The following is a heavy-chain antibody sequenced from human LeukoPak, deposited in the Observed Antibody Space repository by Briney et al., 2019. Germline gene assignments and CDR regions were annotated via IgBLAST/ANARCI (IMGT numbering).Heavy chain of an antibody. V-gene: IGHV1-46*01. CDR1: GFTFTNHW. CDR2: INPNGDYT. D-gene: IGHD2-8*01. CDR3: ARDHSDNNAWWFDP. Sequence: ASVKVSCKASGFTFTNHWMHWVRQAPGQGLEWMGIINPNGDYTIYAQKFQDRVTMTRDTSTSTPYMELSSLRFDDTAVYYCARDHSDNNAWWFDPWGQGTLVTVST. J-gene: IGHJ5*02.